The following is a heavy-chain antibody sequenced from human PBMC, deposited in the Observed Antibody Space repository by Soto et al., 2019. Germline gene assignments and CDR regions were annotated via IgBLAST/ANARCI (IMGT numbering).Heavy chain of an antibody. CDR2: ISAYNGST. CDR3: ARGTSDYDFWSGNNWFDP. J-gene: IGHJ5*02. D-gene: IGHD3-3*01. V-gene: IGHV1-18*04. CDR1: GYTFTSYG. Sequence: ASVKVSCKASGYTFTSYGISWVRQAPGQGLEWMGWISAYNGSTNYAQKLQGRVTMTTDTSTSTAYMELRSLRSDDTAVYYCARGTSDYDFWSGNNWFDPWGQGTLVTVSS.